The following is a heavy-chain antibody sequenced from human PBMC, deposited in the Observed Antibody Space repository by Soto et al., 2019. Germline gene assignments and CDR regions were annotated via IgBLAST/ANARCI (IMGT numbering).Heavy chain of an antibody. CDR3: ARDNIVATPNAFDI. J-gene: IGHJ3*02. D-gene: IGHD5-12*01. CDR2: IWYDGSNK. V-gene: IGHV3-33*01. Sequence: PGGSLRLSCAASGFTFSSYGMHWVRQAPGKGLEWVAVIWYDGSNKYYADSVKGRFTISRDNSKNTLYLQMNSLRAEDTAVYYCARDNIVATPNAFDIWGQGTMVTVSS. CDR1: GFTFSSYG.